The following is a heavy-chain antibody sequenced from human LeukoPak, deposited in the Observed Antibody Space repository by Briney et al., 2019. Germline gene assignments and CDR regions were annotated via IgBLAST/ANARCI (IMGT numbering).Heavy chain of an antibody. CDR1: GGSISSGGYS. D-gene: IGHD2-21*02. J-gene: IGHJ3*02. CDR3: ARVINLAYCGGDCWVAFDI. CDR2: IYHSGST. Sequence: SETLSLTCAVAGGSISSGGYSWSWIRQPPGEGLECIGYIYHSGSTYYNPSLKSRVTISVDRSKNQFSLKLSSVTAADTAVYYCARVINLAYCGGDCWVAFDIWGQGTMVTVSS. V-gene: IGHV4-30-2*01.